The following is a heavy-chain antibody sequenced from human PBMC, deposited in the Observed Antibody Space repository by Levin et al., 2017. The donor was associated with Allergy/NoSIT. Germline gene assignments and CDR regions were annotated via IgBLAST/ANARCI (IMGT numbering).Heavy chain of an antibody. CDR2: IRSKAYGGTT. J-gene: IGHJ6*03. CDR3: TRGAYCSGGSCYSRYYYYYMDV. CDR1: GFTFGDYA. V-gene: IGHV3-49*03. D-gene: IGHD2-15*01. Sequence: GESLKISCTASGFTFGDYAMSWFRQAPGKGLEWVGFIRSKAYGGTTEYAASVKGRFTISRDDSKSIAYLQMNSLKTEDTAVYYCTRGAYCSGGSCYSRYYYYYMDVWGKGTTVTVSS.